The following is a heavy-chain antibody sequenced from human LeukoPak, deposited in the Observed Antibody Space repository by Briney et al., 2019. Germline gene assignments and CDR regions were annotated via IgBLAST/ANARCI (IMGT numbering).Heavy chain of an antibody. CDR2: IWYDGSNK. CDR3: ARASGWYNSFDP. D-gene: IGHD6-19*01. J-gene: IGHJ5*02. V-gene: IGHV3-33*01. Sequence: QPGRSLRLSCAASGFTFSSYGMHWVRQAPGKGLEWVAVIWYDGSNKYYADSVKGRFTISRDNAKNSLYLQMNSLRVEDTAVFYCARASGWYNSFDPWGQGTLVTVSS. CDR1: GFTFSSYG.